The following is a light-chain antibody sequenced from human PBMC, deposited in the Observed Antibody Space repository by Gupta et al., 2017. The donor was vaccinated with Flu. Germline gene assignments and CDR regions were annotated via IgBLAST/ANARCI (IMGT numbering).Light chain of an antibody. Sequence: PGDSAILSCRASQSVSNQLAWYQQRPGQPPRLLMYDASRRAAGIPARFSGSGSGTDFTLTITTREPEDFAVYYCQQRSGLPMYTFGQGTKLEIK. CDR3: QQRSGLPMYT. J-gene: IGKJ2*01. V-gene: IGKV3-11*01. CDR1: QSVSNQ. CDR2: DAS.